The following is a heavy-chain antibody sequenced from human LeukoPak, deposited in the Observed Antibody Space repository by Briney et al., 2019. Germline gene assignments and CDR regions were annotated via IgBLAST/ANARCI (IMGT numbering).Heavy chain of an antibody. CDR1: GGSISSGSYY. CDR2: IYTSGST. V-gene: IGHV4-61*02. Sequence: SETLSLTCTVSGGSISSGSYYWSWIRQPAGKGLEWIGRIYTSGSTNYNPSLKSRVTISVDTSKNQFSLKLSSVTAADTAVYYCARDSGSYSSELDYWGQGTLVTVSS. CDR3: ARDSGSYSSELDY. J-gene: IGHJ4*02. D-gene: IGHD1-26*01.